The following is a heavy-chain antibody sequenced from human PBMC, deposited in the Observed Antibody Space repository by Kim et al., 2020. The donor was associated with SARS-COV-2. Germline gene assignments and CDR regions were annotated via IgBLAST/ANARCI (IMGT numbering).Heavy chain of an antibody. J-gene: IGHJ4*02. D-gene: IGHD5-12*01. CDR3: ARDPELVFVSGFAED. Sequence: DSVQGRFSITRDNSKNTLYLQMNSLRAEDTAVYYCARDPELVFVSGFAEDWGQGTRVTVSS. V-gene: IGHV3-30*01.